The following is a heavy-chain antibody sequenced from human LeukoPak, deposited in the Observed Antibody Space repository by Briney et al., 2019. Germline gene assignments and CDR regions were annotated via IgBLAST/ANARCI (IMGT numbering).Heavy chain of an antibody. CDR3: AREVHSSSENYFDY. Sequence: SQNLSRNCAISGDSVSSNSAAWNWIRQSPSRGLEWLGRTYYRSKWYNDYAVSVKSRITINPDTSKNQFSLQLNSVTPEDTAVYYCAREVHSSSENYFDYWGQGTLVTVSS. CDR1: GDSVSSNSAA. D-gene: IGHD6-13*01. J-gene: IGHJ4*02. V-gene: IGHV6-1*01. CDR2: TYYRSKWYN.